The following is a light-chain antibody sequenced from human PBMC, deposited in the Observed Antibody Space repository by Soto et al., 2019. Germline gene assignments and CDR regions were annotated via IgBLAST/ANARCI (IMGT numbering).Light chain of an antibody. J-gene: IGKJ1*01. CDR1: QSVSSSY. CDR3: HQYGTSWT. CDR2: GTS. Sequence: EIVLTQSPGTLSLSPGERATLSCRASQSVSSSYLAWYQQKPGQAPRLLIYGTSRRATGIPDRFSGSGSGTDFTLTISRLEPEDFAVYFCHQYGTSWTFCQGTKVEIK. V-gene: IGKV3-20*01.